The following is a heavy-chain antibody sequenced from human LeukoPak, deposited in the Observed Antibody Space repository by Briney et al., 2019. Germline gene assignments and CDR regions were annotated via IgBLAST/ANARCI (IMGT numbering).Heavy chain of an antibody. D-gene: IGHD1-26*01. J-gene: IGHJ4*02. CDR1: GGSISSYY. CDR2: SYYSGSP. CDR3: ARHGGSYSFDY. V-gene: IGHV4-59*08. Sequence: SETLSLTCTVSGGSISSYYWSWIRQPPGKGLEWIGYSYYSGSPNYNPSPKSRVTISVDTSKNEFSLKLSSVTAADTAVYYCARHGGSYSFDYWGQGTLVTVSP.